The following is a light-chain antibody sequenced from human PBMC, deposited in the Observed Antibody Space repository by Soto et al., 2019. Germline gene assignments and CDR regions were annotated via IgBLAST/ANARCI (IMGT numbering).Light chain of an antibody. CDR2: DNN. V-gene: IGLV1-51*01. J-gene: IGLJ2*01. Sequence: QAMLTQPPSVSAAPGQKVTISCSGSSCNIGNNYVSWYQQLPGTAPKLLIYDNNKRPSGIPDRFSGSKSGTSATLGITGLQTGDEADYYCGTWDSSLSAVVFGGGTKLTVL. CDR1: SCNIGNNY. CDR3: GTWDSSLSAVV.